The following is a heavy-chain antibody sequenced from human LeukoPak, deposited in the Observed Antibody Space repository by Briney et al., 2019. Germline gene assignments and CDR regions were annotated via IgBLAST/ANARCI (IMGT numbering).Heavy chain of an antibody. CDR2: IYYSGGT. V-gene: IGHV4-39*01. J-gene: IGHJ4*02. CDR3: ARLYYCSSTSCYPFDY. D-gene: IGHD2-2*01. Sequence: SETLSLTCTVSSGSISRYYWGWIRQPPGKGLEWIGSIYYSGGTYYSPSLKSRVTISVDTSKNQFSLKLSSVTAADTAVYYCARLYYCSSTSCYPFDYWGQGTLVTVSS. CDR1: SGSISRYY.